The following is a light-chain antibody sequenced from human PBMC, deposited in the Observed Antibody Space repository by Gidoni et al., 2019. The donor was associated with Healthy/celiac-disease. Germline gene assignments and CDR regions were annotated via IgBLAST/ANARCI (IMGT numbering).Light chain of an antibody. J-gene: IGKJ4*01. Sequence: DIPMTQSPSSLSTSIGDRVTITCLAKQRISTYLNWYQQKPGQAPKRLIYAASTLQSGVPSRFSGSGSGTDFTLTISSLQPEDFATYYCQQSYRTPLTFGGGTKVEIK. CDR1: QRISTY. CDR3: QQSYRTPLT. CDR2: AAS. V-gene: IGKV1-39*01.